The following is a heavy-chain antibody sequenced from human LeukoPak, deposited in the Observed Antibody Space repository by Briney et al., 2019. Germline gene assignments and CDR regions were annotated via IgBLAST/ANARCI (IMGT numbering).Heavy chain of an antibody. CDR2: INPNSGGT. D-gene: IGHD2-8*01. J-gene: IGHJ4*02. Sequence: ASVKVSCKASGYTFTGYYMHWVRQAPGQGLEWMGWINPNSGGTNYAQKFQGRVTMTRDTSISTAYMELSRLRSDDTAVYYCANGGPVGYCTNGVCSGFDYWGQGTLVTVSS. CDR3: ANGGPVGYCTNGVCSGFDY. CDR1: GYTFTGYY. V-gene: IGHV1-2*02.